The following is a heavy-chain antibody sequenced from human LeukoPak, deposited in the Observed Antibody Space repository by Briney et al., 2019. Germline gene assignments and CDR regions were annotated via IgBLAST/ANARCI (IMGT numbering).Heavy chain of an antibody. CDR1: RFTFSKYI. CDR2: IRAGGDVT. Sequence: TGGSLRLSCVASRFTFSKYIMTWVRQGPGKGLEWVASIRAGGDVTFYADSVKGRFRPSRDNSRNTVYLEMNSLRVDDTAVYFCANWGGTQTIGDIWYGPLDYWGQGTQVTVSS. D-gene: IGHD3-16*01. J-gene: IGHJ4*02. V-gene: IGHV3-23*01. CDR3: ANWGGTQTIGDIWYGPLDY.